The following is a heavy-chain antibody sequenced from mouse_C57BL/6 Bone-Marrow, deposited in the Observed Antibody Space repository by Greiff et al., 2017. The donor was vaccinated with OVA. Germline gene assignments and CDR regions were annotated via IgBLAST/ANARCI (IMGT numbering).Heavy chain of an antibody. D-gene: IGHD2-4*01. Sequence: VQLQQSGAELVRPGASVKLSCTASGFNIKDDYMHWVKQRPEQGLEWIGWIDPENGDTEYASKFQGKATITADTSSNTAYLQLSSLTSEYTAVYYCNHDYDGTFDYWGQGTTLTVSS. CDR1: GFNIKDDY. J-gene: IGHJ2*01. CDR2: IDPENGDT. CDR3: NHDYDGTFDY. V-gene: IGHV14-4*01.